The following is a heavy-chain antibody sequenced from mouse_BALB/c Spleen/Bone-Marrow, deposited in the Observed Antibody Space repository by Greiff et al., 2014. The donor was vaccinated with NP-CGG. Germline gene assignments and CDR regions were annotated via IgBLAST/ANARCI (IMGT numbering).Heavy chain of an antibody. Sequence: QVQLKGSGPGLVAPPQSLSITFPVSGVLLTSYGVQLGCPPPGKGLGWLGVIWAGGSTNYNSALMSRLSISKDNSKSQVFLKMNSLQTDDTAMYYCASPNAWFAYWGQGTLVTVSA. CDR3: ASPNAWFAY. CDR1: GVLLTSYG. V-gene: IGHV2-9*02. J-gene: IGHJ3*01. CDR2: IWAGGST.